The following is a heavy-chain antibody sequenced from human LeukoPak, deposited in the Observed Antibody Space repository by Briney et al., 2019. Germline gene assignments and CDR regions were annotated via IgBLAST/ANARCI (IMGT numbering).Heavy chain of an antibody. D-gene: IGHD3-22*01. CDR1: GGSLTSSNQY. Sequence: SETLSLTCSVVGGSLTSSNQYWGWIRQPPGKGLEWIGSIYYSGRTYYNPSLKSRATISVDTSKNQFSLKLSSVTAADTAVYYCARYYDSSGYYYDAFDIWGQGTMVTVSS. CDR3: ARYYDSSGYYYDAFDI. J-gene: IGHJ3*02. CDR2: IYYSGRT. V-gene: IGHV4-39*01.